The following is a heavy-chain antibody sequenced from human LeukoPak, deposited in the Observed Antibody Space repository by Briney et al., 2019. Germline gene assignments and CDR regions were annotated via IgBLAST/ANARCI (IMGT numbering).Heavy chain of an antibody. D-gene: IGHD2-2*01. CDR1: GFAFGSSE. CDR3: ARAAYASSPDY. Sequence: GGPLRLSCTASGFAFGSSEVNWVPQAPGKGVEGVSYISSLGNKIYYADSVKGRFTISRDNAKNVLYLQMNSLRDEDTAVYYCARAAYASSPDYWGQGTLVTVSS. CDR2: ISSLGNKI. V-gene: IGHV3-48*03. J-gene: IGHJ4*02.